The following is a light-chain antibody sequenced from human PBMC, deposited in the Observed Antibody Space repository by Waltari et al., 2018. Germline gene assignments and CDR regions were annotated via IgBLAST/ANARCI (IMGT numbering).Light chain of an antibody. Sequence: EIVLTQSPGPLSLSPGERATLSCRASQSVSNNYLAWYQQKPGQAPRLLIYGASSRATGISDRFSGSGSGTDFTLTISRLESEDFAVYYCQQYGNSPITFGQGTRLEIK. V-gene: IGKV3-20*01. CDR3: QQYGNSPIT. CDR1: QSVSNNY. J-gene: IGKJ5*01. CDR2: GAS.